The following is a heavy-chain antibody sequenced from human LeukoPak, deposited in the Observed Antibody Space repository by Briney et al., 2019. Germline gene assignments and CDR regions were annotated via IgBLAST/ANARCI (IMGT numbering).Heavy chain of an antibody. D-gene: IGHD3-10*01. Sequence: ASVKVSCKASGGTFSSYAISWVRQAPGQGLEWMGGIIPIFGTANYAQKFQGRVTITADESTSTAYMELSSLRSEDTAVYYCAREYGSGSDRPFDYWGQGTLVTVSS. CDR2: IIPIFGTA. J-gene: IGHJ4*02. V-gene: IGHV1-69*13. CDR3: AREYGSGSDRPFDY. CDR1: GGTFSSYA.